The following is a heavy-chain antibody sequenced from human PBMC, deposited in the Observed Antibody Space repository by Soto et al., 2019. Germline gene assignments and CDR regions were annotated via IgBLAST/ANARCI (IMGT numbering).Heavy chain of an antibody. CDR3: ARGRVTTYLPPFDY. CDR2: IIPVFGTA. D-gene: IGHD4-4*01. J-gene: IGHJ4*02. Sequence: QVQLVQSGAEVKKPGSSVKVSCKASGGTFISYAISWVRQAPGRGLEWMGGIIPVFGTANYTQKFQGRVRITAEESTGTASRGLGSRGSEDTAWYYWARGRVTTYLPPFDYWGREPWSPSPQ. CDR1: GGTFISYA. V-gene: IGHV1-69*01.